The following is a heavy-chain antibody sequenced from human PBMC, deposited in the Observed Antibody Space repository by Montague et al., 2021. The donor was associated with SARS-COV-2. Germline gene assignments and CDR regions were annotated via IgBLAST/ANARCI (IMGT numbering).Heavy chain of an antibody. D-gene: IGHD4-23*01. CDR2: IYDGGAV. Sequence: SKTLSLTCTVSGGSITGYYWSWLRRSPGKGLEWIAYIYDGGAVNXNPSLGSRVTISTDTSKNQSPLKVNSVTAADTAVYYCVRDHPYGGPRGAYDIWGQGTVVTVSS. CDR3: VRDHPYGGPRGAYDI. J-gene: IGHJ3*02. V-gene: IGHV4-59*01. CDR1: GGSITGYY.